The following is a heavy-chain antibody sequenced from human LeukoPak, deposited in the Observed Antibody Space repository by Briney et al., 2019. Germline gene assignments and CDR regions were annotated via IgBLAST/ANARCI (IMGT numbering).Heavy chain of an antibody. CDR3: ARDDYYDSSGYYYVDY. CDR2: IYHSGST. CDR1: GYSISSGYY. D-gene: IGHD3-22*01. V-gene: IGHV4-38-2*02. Sequence: SETLSLTCTVSGYSISSGYYWGWIRQPPGKGLEWIGSIYHSGSTYYNPSLKSRVTISVDTSKNQFSLKLSSVTAADTAVYYCARDDYYDSSGYYYVDYWGQGTLVTVPS. J-gene: IGHJ4*02.